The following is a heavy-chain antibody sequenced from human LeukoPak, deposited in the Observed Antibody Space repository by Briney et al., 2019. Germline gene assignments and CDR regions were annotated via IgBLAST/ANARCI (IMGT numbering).Heavy chain of an antibody. J-gene: IGHJ6*02. V-gene: IGHV3-30*18. CDR2: ISYDGSNK. CDR3: AKDGTEQWLGPYYYYGMDV. Sequence: GGSLRLSCAASGFTFSSYAMSWVRQAPGKGLEWVAVISYDGSNKYYADSVKGRFTISRDNSKNTLYLQMNSLRAEDTAVYYCAKDGTEQWLGPYYYYGMDVWGQGTTVTVSS. D-gene: IGHD6-19*01. CDR1: GFTFSSYA.